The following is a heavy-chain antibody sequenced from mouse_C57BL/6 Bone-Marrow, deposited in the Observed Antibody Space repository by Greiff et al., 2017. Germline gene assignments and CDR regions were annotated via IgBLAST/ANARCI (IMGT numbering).Heavy chain of an antibody. Sequence: EVQLQESGGGLVQPGGSLSLSCAASGFTFTDYYMSWVRQPPGKALEWLGFIRNKANGYTTEYSASVKGRFTISRDNSQSILYLQMNALRAEDSATYYCARYIITTVVATRYFDVWGTGTTVTVSS. V-gene: IGHV7-3*01. CDR1: GFTFTDYY. CDR3: ARYIITTVVATRYFDV. J-gene: IGHJ1*03. D-gene: IGHD1-1*01. CDR2: IRNKANGYTT.